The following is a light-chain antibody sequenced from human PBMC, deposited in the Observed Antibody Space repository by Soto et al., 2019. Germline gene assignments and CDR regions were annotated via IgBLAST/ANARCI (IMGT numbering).Light chain of an antibody. CDR3: SSYTSSSTLVV. Sequence: QSALTQPASVSGSPGQSITISCTGTSSDDGGYNYVSWYQQHPGKAPKLMIYDGSNRPSGVSNRFSGSKSGNTASLTISGLQAEDEADYYCSSYTSSSTLVVFGGGTKLTVL. CDR2: DGS. V-gene: IGLV2-14*01. CDR1: SSDDGGYNY. J-gene: IGLJ2*01.